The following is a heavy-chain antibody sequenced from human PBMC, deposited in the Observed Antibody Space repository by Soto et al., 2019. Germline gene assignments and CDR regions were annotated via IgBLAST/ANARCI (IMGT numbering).Heavy chain of an antibody. CDR1: GFTFSSYG. Sequence: QVQLVESGGGVVQPGRSLRLSCAASGFTFSSYGMHWVRQAPGKGLEWVAVISYDGSNKYYADSVKGRFTISRDNSKNTLYLQMNSLRAEDTAVYYCAKDKEGTIWFNWFDPWGQGTLVTVSS. D-gene: IGHD3-3*01. J-gene: IGHJ5*02. V-gene: IGHV3-30*18. CDR2: ISYDGSNK. CDR3: AKDKEGTIWFNWFDP.